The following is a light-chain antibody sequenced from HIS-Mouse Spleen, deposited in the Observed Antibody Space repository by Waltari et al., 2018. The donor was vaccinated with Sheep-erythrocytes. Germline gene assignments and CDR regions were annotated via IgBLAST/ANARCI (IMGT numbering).Light chain of an antibody. CDR3: SSYTSSSTLV. CDR2: DVS. CDR1: SSDVGGYNY. V-gene: IGLV2-14*03. J-gene: IGLJ3*02. Sequence: QSALTQPASVSGSPGQSITISCTGTSSDVGGYNYVSWYQQHPGNAPKPMIYDVSNRPSGVSNRFSGSKSGNTASLTISGLQAEDEADYYCSSYTSSSTLVFGGGTKLTVL.